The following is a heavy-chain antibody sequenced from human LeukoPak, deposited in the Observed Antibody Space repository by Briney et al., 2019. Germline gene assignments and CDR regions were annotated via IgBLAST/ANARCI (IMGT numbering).Heavy chain of an antibody. CDR3: AKDIGTGWDLDY. V-gene: IGHV3-43*02. CDR2: IRGDENTK. D-gene: IGHD1-26*01. Sequence: GGSLTLSCAASGFIFDNYAMHWVRQAPGKGPDWLSLIRGDENTKYYTDSVKGRFTISRDNSKSSLYLHMNSLRTEGTALYYCAKDIGTGWDLDYWGQGTLVTVSS. CDR1: GFIFDNYA. J-gene: IGHJ4*02.